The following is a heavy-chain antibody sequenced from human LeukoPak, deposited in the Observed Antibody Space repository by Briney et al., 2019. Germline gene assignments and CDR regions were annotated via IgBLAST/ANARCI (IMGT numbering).Heavy chain of an antibody. D-gene: IGHD1-26*01. CDR1: GFSFSSYT. J-gene: IGHJ6*03. V-gene: IGHV3-64*01. CDR3: ARVKMGATVSDYYYYYMDV. Sequence: PGGSLRLSCAASGFSFSSYTMPWVRQAPGKGLEYVSAIISHGGSTHYTNSVRGRFTISRDNSKNTLYLQMGSLRAEDMAVYYCARVKMGATVSDYYYYYMDVWGKGTAVTVSS. CDR2: IISHGGST.